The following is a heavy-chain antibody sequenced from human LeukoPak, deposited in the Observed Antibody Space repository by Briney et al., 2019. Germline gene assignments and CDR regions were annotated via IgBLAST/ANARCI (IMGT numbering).Heavy chain of an antibody. CDR1: GGSISSGGYY. D-gene: IGHD3-9*01. CDR3: ARGDYDILTGWELGY. V-gene: IGHV4-61*08. Sequence: ASETLSLTCTVSGGSISSGGYYWSWIRQPPGKGLEWIGYIYHSGSTYYNPSHKSRVTISVDTSKNQFSLKLSSVTAADTAVYYCARGDYDILTGWELGYWGQGTLVTVSS. J-gene: IGHJ4*02. CDR2: IYHSGST.